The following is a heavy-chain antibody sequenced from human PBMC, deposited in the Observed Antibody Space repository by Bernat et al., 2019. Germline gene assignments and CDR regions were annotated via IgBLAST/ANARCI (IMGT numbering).Heavy chain of an antibody. J-gene: IGHJ6*02. CDR2: ISYDGSNK. Sequence: QVQLVESGGGVVQPGRSLRLSCAASGFTFSSYAMHWVRQAPGKGLEWVAVISYDGSNKYYADSVKCRFTISRDNSKNTLYLQMNSRRAEDTAVYYCARDHPGYIVVVPAAAYGEGNYYYGVDVWGHGTTVTVSS. D-gene: IGHD2-2*01. CDR3: ARDHPGYIVVVPAAAYGEGNYYYGVDV. CDR1: GFTFSSYA. V-gene: IGHV3-30-3*01.